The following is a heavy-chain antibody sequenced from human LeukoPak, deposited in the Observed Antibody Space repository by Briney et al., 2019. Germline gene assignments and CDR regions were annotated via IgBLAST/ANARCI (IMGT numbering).Heavy chain of an antibody. Sequence: SETLSLTCVVYGGSFSGYYWSWIRQPPGKGLEWIGEINHSGGTNFNPSLKSRVTISVDTSKNQFSLKLSSVTAADTAVYYCARGYDSNGYVYYYYYMDVWGKGTTVTVSS. J-gene: IGHJ6*03. D-gene: IGHD3-22*01. CDR3: ARGYDSNGYVYYYYYMDV. V-gene: IGHV4-34*01. CDR2: INHSGGT. CDR1: GGSFSGYY.